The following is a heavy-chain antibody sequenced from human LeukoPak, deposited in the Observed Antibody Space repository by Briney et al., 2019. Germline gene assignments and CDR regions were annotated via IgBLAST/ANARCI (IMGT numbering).Heavy chain of an antibody. D-gene: IGHD3-10*01. CDR1: GYTFTIYS. Sequence: ASVKVSCKASGYTFTIYSISWVRQAPGQGLEWMGWISAYNGNTNYAQKLQGRVTMTTDTSTSTAYMELRSLRSDDTAVYYCAREVWFGELSERTLDYWGQGTLVTVSS. J-gene: IGHJ4*02. CDR3: AREVWFGELSERTLDY. V-gene: IGHV1-18*01. CDR2: ISAYNGNT.